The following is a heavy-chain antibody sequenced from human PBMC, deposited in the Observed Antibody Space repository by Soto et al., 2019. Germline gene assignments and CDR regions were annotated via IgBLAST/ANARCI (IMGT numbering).Heavy chain of an antibody. D-gene: IGHD3-3*02. V-gene: IGHV4-30-4*08. CDR2: IYYSGST. Sequence: TLSLTCTVSGGSISSGGYYWTWIRQHPGKGLEWIGYIYYSGSTYYNPSLKSRLTISVDTSKNQFSLKLTSVTAADTAVFYCARVRTSISRPVDYWGQGTLVTLL. J-gene: IGHJ4*02. CDR1: GGSISSGGYY. CDR3: ARVRTSISRPVDY.